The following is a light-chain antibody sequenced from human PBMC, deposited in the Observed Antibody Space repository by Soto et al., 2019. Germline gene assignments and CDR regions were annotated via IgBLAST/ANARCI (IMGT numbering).Light chain of an antibody. CDR1: QSISNY. V-gene: IGKV1-16*01. Sequence: DIQMTQSPSSLSASLADRFIITCRASQSISNYLNWYQQKPGKAPKSLIYATSTLQDGVPSRFSGNGSETEFTLTISSLQSEDIATYYCQQYNNSPLTFGGGTKVDI. J-gene: IGKJ4*01. CDR3: QQYNNSPLT. CDR2: ATS.